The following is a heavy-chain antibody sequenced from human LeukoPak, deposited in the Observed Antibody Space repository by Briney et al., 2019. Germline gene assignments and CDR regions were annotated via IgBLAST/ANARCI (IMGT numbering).Heavy chain of an antibody. D-gene: IGHD3-22*01. V-gene: IGHV4-30-4*01. CDR2: IYYSGST. J-gene: IGHJ4*02. CDR1: GGSISSGDYY. Sequence: SETLSLTCTVSGGSISSGDYYWSWIRQPPGKGLEWIGYIYYSGSTYYNPSLKSRVTISVDTSKNQFSLKLSSVTAADTAVYYCARVSDYYDSRGGFDYWGQGTLVTVSS. CDR3: ARVSDYYDSRGGFDY.